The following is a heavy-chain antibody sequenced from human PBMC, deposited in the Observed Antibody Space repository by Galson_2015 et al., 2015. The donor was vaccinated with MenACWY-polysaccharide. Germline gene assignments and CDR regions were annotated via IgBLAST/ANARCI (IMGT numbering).Heavy chain of an antibody. D-gene: IGHD2-8*02. V-gene: IGHV3-7*01. CDR1: GFTFKNSW. Sequence: SLRLSCAASGFTFKNSWMSWVRQAPGKGLEWVANIKYDGSEKSYMDSVKGRFIISRDNAKNSLYLQMNSLRAEDTAVYFCARDFPGRQDLVGCFDYWGQGALVTVSS. J-gene: IGHJ4*02. CDR3: ARDFPGRQDLVGCFDY. CDR2: IKYDGSEK.